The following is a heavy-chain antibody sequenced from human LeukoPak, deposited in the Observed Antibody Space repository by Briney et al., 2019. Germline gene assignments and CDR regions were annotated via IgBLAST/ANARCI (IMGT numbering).Heavy chain of an antibody. CDR1: GFIFSSYD. CDR3: SKRGLPDFDS. D-gene: IGHD5-24*01. Sequence: GGSLRLSCAASGFIFSSYDMNWVRQAPGKGLEWISCIRGSGDVVDYADSVKGRFTISRDNANKSLSLQMNSLRGEDMGVYYCSKRGLPDFDSGGQGTRVTVSS. J-gene: IGHJ4*02. CDR2: IRGSGDVV. V-gene: IGHV3-48*03.